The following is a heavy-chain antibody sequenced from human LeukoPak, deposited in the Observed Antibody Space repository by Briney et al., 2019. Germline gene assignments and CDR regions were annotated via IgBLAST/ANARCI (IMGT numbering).Heavy chain of an antibody. D-gene: IGHD1-7*01. CDR2: IKSKIDGGTT. V-gene: IGHV3-15*01. J-gene: IGHJ5*02. CDR3: ITETGTTSSNWFDP. CDR1: GFTFSNAW. Sequence: GGSLRLSCAASGFTFSNAWMSWVCQAPGKGLEWVGRIKSKIDGGTTDYAAPVKGRSTISRDDSKNTLYLQMNSLKTEDTAVYYCITETGTTSSNWFDPWGQGTLVTVSS.